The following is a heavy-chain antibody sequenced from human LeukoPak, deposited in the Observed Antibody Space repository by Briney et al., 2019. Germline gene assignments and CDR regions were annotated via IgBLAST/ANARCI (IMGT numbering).Heavy chain of an antibody. CDR1: GGSISSYY. CDR2: IYYSGST. D-gene: IGHD6-13*01. CDR3: ARLLRGIAAAGSYCYYYMDV. V-gene: IGHV4-59*12. Sequence: SETLSLTCTVSGGSISSYYWSWIRQPPGKGLEWIGYIYYSGSTNYNPSLKSRVTISVDTSKNQFSLKLSSVTAADTAVYYCARLLRGIAAAGSYCYYYMDVWGKGTTVTVSS. J-gene: IGHJ6*03.